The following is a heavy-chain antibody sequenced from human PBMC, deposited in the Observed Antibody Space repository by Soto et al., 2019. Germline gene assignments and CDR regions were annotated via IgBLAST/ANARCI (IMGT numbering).Heavy chain of an antibody. J-gene: IGHJ4*02. V-gene: IGHV4-39*01. CDR3: ASQPYEIVVVSWGGVDY. CDR1: GGSISSSSYY. D-gene: IGHD3-22*01. CDR2: IYYSGST. Sequence: PSETLSLTCTVSGGSISSSSYYWGWIRQPPGKGLEWIGSIYYSGSTYYNPSLKSRVTISVDTSKNQFSLKLSSVTAADTAVYYCASQPYEIVVVSWGGVDYWGQGTLVTVSS.